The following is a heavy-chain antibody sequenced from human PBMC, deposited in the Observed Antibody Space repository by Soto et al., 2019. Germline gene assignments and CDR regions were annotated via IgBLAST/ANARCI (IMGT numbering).Heavy chain of an antibody. J-gene: IGHJ6*03. V-gene: IGHV4-59*01. CDR3: ESFDDFWSGSGRVPGVYYMDV. Sequence: SETLSLTCTVSGGSISSYYWSWIRQPPGKGLEWIGYIYYSGSTNYNPSLKSRVTISVDTTKNQFSLKLSSVTAADTAVYYCESFDDFWSGSGRVPGVYYMDVWGKGTTVTVSS. CDR1: GGSISSYY. CDR2: IYYSGST. D-gene: IGHD3-3*01.